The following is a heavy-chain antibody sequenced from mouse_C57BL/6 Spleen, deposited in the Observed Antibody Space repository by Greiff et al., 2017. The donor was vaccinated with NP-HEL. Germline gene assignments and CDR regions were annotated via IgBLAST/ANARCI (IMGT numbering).Heavy chain of an antibody. J-gene: IGHJ2*01. CDR1: GYTFTDYY. D-gene: IGHD2-5*01. V-gene: IGHV1-26*01. Sequence: VQLQQSGPELVKPGASVKISCKASGYTFTDYYMNWVKQSHGKSLEWIGDINPNNGGTSYNQKFKGKDTLTVDKSSSTDYMELHNLTSEDSAVYYCAREAYYSKEYQFDYWGQGHTLTV. CDR2: INPNNGGT. CDR3: AREAYYSKEYQFDY.